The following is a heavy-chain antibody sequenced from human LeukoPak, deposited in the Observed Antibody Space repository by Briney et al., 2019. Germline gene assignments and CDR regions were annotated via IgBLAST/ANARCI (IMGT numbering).Heavy chain of an antibody. J-gene: IGHJ3*02. D-gene: IGHD6-19*01. V-gene: IGHV3-21*01. CDR1: GFTFTIYS. CDR2: ISRSSSNI. CDR3: ARESSGSHYRGAFDI. Sequence: GGSLRLSCAASGFTFTIYSMDWVRQAPGKGLEWVSSISRSSSNIYYADSVKGRFTISRDNVKNSLYLQMNSLRAEDTAVCYCARESSGSHYRGAFDIWGQGTMVTVSS.